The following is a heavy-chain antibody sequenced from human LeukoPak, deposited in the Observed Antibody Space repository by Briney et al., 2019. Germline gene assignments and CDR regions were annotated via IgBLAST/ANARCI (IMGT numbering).Heavy chain of an antibody. J-gene: IGHJ6*04. CDR2: IKHDGSED. CDR1: GFTFSNYW. CDR3: AELGITMIGGV. Sequence: GGSLRLSCAASGFTFSNYWMTWVRQAPGKGLEWVANIKHDGSEDYYLDSVKGRFTISRDNAKNSLYLQMNSLRAEDTAVYYCAELGITMIGGVRGKGTTVTISS. D-gene: IGHD3-10*02. V-gene: IGHV3-7*01.